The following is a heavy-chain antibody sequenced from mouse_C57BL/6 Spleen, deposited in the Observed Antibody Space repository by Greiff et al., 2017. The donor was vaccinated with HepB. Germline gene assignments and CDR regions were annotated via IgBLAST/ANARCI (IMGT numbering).Heavy chain of an antibody. Sequence: QVQLQQPGAELVRPGSSVKLSCKASGYTFTSYWMHWVKQRPIQGLEWIGNIDPSDSETHYNQKFKDKATLTVDKSSSTAYMQLSSLTSEDSAVYYCARGGGSSFLFAYWGQGTLVTVSA. CDR1: GYTFTSYW. V-gene: IGHV1-52*01. J-gene: IGHJ3*01. D-gene: IGHD1-1*01. CDR2: IDPSDSET. CDR3: ARGGGSSFLFAY.